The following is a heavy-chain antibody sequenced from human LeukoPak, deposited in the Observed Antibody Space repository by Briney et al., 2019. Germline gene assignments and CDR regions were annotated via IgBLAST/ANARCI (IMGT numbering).Heavy chain of an antibody. CDR3: ARFDQVSEMAGGY. J-gene: IGHJ4*02. CDR1: GYTFTGYY. V-gene: IGHV1-2*02. D-gene: IGHD5/OR15-5a*01. CDR2: INPHSGGT. Sequence: ASVKVSCKASGYTFTGYYMHWVRQAPGQGLEWMGWINPHSGGTNYAQKFQGRVTMTRDTSISTAYMELSRLRSDDTAVYYCARFDQVSEMAGGYWGQGTLVTVSS.